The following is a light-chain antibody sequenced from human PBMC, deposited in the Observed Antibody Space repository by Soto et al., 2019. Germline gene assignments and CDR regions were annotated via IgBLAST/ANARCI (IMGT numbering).Light chain of an antibody. Sequence: QSGLTQPASVSGSPGQSITISCTGTSSDVGGYKYVSWYQQHPGKAPKVMIYEVSNRPSGVSNRFSGSKSGNTASLIISGLQAEDEADYYCSSYTSSSTVVFGGGTKLTVL. CDR3: SSYTSSSTVV. CDR1: SSDVGGYKY. J-gene: IGLJ2*01. CDR2: EVS. V-gene: IGLV2-14*01.